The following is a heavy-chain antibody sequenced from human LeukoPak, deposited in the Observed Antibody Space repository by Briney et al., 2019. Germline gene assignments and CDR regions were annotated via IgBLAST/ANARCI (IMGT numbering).Heavy chain of an antibody. CDR1: GFTFSSYS. Sequence: RTGGSLRLSCAASGFTFSSYSMNWVRQAPGKGLEWVSYISSSSSTIYYADSVKGRFTISGDNAKNTLYLQMNRLRAEDTAVYFCARSGRGGAFDIWGQGTMVTVSS. V-gene: IGHV3-48*04. CDR3: ARSGRGGAFDI. J-gene: IGHJ3*02. D-gene: IGHD1-26*01. CDR2: ISSSSSTI.